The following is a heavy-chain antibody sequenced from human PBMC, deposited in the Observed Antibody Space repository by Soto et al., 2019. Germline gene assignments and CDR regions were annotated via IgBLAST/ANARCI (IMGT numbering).Heavy chain of an antibody. J-gene: IGHJ4*02. V-gene: IGHV3-21*01. CDR2: ISSSSSYI. D-gene: IGHD2-15*01. CDR1: GFTFSSYS. Sequence: PGGSLTLYCSASGFTFSSYSMNWVRQAPGKGLEWVSSISSSSSYIYYADSVKGRFTISRDNAKNSLYLQMNSLRAEDTSVYYCARDLGYCSGGSCYLGVFDYWGQGTLVTVSS. CDR3: ARDLGYCSGGSCYLGVFDY.